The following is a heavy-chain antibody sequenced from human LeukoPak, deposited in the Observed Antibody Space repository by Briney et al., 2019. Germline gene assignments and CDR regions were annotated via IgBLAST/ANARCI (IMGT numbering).Heavy chain of an antibody. CDR1: GFTFSSYS. CDR2: ISRSSSYI. J-gene: IGHJ4*02. D-gene: IGHD2-2*01. CDR3: ARDNPEYQLLYDY. Sequence: GGSLRLSCAASGFTFSSYSMNWVRQAPGKGLEWVSSISRSSSYIYYADSVKGRFTISRDNAKNSLYLQMNSLRAEDTAVYYCARDNPEYQLLYDYWGQGTLVTVSS. V-gene: IGHV3-21*01.